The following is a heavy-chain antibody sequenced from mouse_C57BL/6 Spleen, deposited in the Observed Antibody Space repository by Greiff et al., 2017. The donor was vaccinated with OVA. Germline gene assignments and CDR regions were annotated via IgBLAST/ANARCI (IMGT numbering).Heavy chain of an antibody. CDR1: GYTFTSYW. CDR2: IDPSDSYT. D-gene: IGHD3-1*01. Sequence: VQLQQPGAELVRPGTSVKLSCKASGYTFTSYWMHWVKQRPGQGLEWIGVIDPSDSYTNYNQKFKGKATLTVDTSSSTAYMQLSSLTSEDSAVYYCAREARAMDYWGQGTSVTVSS. CDR3: AREARAMDY. V-gene: IGHV1-59*01. J-gene: IGHJ4*01.